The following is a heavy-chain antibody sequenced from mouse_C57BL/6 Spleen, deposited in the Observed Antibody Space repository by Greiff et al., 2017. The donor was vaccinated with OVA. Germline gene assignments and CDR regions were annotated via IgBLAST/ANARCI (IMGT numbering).Heavy chain of an antibody. D-gene: IGHD2-4*01. Sequence: VKLQQPGAELVKPGASVKLSCKASGYTFTSYWMHWVKQRPGQGLEWIGMIHPNSGSTNYNEKFKSKATLTVDKSSSTAYMQLSSLTSEDSAVYYCARSRDYDAWFAYWGQGTLVTVSA. CDR1: GYTFTSYW. V-gene: IGHV1-64*01. CDR2: IHPNSGST. CDR3: ARSRDYDAWFAY. J-gene: IGHJ3*01.